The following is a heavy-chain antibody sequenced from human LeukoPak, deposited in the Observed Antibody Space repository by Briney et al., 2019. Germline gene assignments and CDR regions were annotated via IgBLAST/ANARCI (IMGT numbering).Heavy chain of an antibody. J-gene: IGHJ3*02. D-gene: IGHD2-21*02. CDR2: ISAYNGNT. V-gene: IGHV1-18*01. CDR3: ARDCYCGGDRYCGAPASDI. Sequence: ASVKVSCKASGYTFTIYGISWVRQAPGQGHEWMGWISAYNGNTNYAQKLPGRVTMTTDTSTSTAYMELRSLRSDDTPVYYCARDCYCGGDRYCGAPASDISGQGTMVTVSS. CDR1: GYTFTIYG.